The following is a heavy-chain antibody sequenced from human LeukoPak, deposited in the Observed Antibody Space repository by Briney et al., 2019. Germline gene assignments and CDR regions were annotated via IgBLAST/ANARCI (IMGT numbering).Heavy chain of an antibody. CDR3: ATDGARGWIF. CDR1: GFTFSSYW. V-gene: IGHV3-7*01. CDR2: IKVDGRQK. D-gene: IGHD3-3*01. J-gene: IGHJ4*02. Sequence: PGGSLRLSCAASGFTFSSYWMTWVRQAPGKGLEWVANIKVDGRQKYYLESVKGRLTISRDNTKNSVFLQMSSLRPEDTAVYYCATDGARGWIFWGQGTLVTVSS.